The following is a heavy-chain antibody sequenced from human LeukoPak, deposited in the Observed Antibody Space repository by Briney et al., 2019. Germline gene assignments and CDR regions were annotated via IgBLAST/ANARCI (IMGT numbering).Heavy chain of an antibody. Sequence: SETLSLTCTVSGGSISSGGYYWTWIRQPAGKGLEWIGLIYTSGSTNYNPSLKSRVTMSLDTSKNQFSLKLTSVTAADTAVYYCASDFGYWGQGTLVTVSS. V-gene: IGHV4-61*02. CDR2: IYTSGST. D-gene: IGHD3-10*01. J-gene: IGHJ4*02. CDR1: GGSISSGGYY. CDR3: ASDFGY.